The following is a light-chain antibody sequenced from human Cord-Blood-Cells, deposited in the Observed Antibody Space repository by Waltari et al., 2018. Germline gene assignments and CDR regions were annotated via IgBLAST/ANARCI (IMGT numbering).Light chain of an antibody. V-gene: IGLV2-23*02. CDR2: EVS. CDR3: CSYAGSSTFV. J-gene: IGLJ3*02. CDR1: SSDGGSYNL. Sequence: QSALTQPASVSGSPGQSITISCTGTSSDGGSYNLVSWYQQHPGKAPKLMIYEVSKRPSGVSNRFSGSKSGNTASLTISGLQAEDEADYYCCSYAGSSTFVFGGGTKLTVL.